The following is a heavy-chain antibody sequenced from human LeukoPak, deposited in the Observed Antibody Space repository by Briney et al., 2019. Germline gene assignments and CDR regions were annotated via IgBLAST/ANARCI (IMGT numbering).Heavy chain of an antibody. CDR3: ARDSSGWTTGWFDP. V-gene: IGHV3-30-3*01. Sequence: PGTSLRLSCAASGFTFSSYAMHWVRQAPGKGLEWVAVISYDGSNKYYADSVKGRFTISRDNSKNTLYLQMNSLRAEDTAAYYCARDSSGWTTGWFDPWGQGTLVTVSS. CDR2: ISYDGSNK. J-gene: IGHJ5*02. D-gene: IGHD6-19*01. CDR1: GFTFSSYA.